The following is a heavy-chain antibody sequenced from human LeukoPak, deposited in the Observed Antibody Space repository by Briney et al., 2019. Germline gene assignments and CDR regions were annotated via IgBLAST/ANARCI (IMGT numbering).Heavy chain of an antibody. CDR2: IIPILGIA. V-gene: IGHV1-69*04. Sequence: SVRVSCKASGGTFSSYAISWVRQAPGQGLEWMGRIIPILGIANYAQKFQGRVTITADKSTSTAYMELSSLRSEDTAVYYCATDYWWYYYYGMDVWGQGTTVTVSS. J-gene: IGHJ6*02. D-gene: IGHD2-8*02. CDR3: ATDYWWYYYYGMDV. CDR1: GGTFSSYA.